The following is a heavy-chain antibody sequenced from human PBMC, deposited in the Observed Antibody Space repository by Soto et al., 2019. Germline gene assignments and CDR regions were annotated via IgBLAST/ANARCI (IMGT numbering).Heavy chain of an antibody. CDR2: IIPIFGTA. CDR1: GGTFSSYA. Sequence: GASVKVSCKASGGTFSSYAISWVRQAPGQGLEWMGGIIPIFGTANYAQKFQGRVTITADESTSTAYMELSSLRSEDTAVYYCARGGVLVPAAMGRRPNWFDPWGQGTLVTVSS. V-gene: IGHV1-69*13. J-gene: IGHJ5*02. D-gene: IGHD2-2*01. CDR3: ARGGVLVPAAMGRRPNWFDP.